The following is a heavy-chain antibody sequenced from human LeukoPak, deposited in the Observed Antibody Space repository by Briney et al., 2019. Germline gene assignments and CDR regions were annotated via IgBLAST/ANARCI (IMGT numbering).Heavy chain of an antibody. Sequence: GGSLRLSCAASGFTYSNYWMSWVRQAPGKGLAWVASIEEDGSKKYYVDSVKGRFTISRDNAKNSPYLQMNSLTADDTALYYCARDVGDMWGQGTLVTVSS. CDR3: ARDVGDM. CDR1: GFTYSNYW. V-gene: IGHV3-7*01. J-gene: IGHJ4*02. CDR2: IEEDGSKK. D-gene: IGHD3-16*01.